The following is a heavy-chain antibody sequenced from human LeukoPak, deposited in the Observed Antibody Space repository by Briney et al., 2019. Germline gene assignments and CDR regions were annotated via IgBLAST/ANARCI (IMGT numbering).Heavy chain of an antibody. CDR1: GYTFTSYG. D-gene: IGHD2-2*01. V-gene: IGHV1-18*01. CDR3: ARDDIVVVPAARPNWFDP. J-gene: IGHJ5*02. CDR2: ISAYNGNT. Sequence: GASVKVSCEASGYTFTSYGISWVRQAPGQGLEWMGWISAYNGNTNYAQELQGRVTMTTDTSTSTAYMELRSLRSDDTAVYYCARDDIVVVPAARPNWFDPWGQGTLVTVSS.